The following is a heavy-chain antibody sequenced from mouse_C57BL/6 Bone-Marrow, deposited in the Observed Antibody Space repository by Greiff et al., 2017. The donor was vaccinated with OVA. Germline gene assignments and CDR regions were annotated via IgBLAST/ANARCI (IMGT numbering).Heavy chain of an antibody. CDR1: GFTFSDYG. V-gene: IGHV5-15*01. CDR2: ISNLAYSI. Sequence: EVQLVESGGGLVQPGGSLKLSCAASGFTFSDYGMAWVRQAPRKGPEWVAFISNLAYSIYYADTVTGRFTISRENAKNTLYLEMSSLRSEDTAMYYCARHEENAMDYWGQGTSVTVSS. J-gene: IGHJ4*01. CDR3: ARHEENAMDY.